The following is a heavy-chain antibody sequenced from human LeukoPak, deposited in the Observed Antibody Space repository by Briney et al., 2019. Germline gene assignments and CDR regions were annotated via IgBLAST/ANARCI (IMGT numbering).Heavy chain of an antibody. CDR1: GYTFTSYY. D-gene: IGHD3-10*01. V-gene: IGHV1-46*01. Sequence: ASVKVSCKASGYTFTSYYMHWVRQAPGQGLEWMGIINPSGGSTSYAQKFQGRVTMTRDTSISTAYMELSRLRSDDTAVYYCARGGSGSYYKGDYWGQGTLVTVSS. CDR2: INPSGGST. J-gene: IGHJ4*02. CDR3: ARGGSGSYYKGDY.